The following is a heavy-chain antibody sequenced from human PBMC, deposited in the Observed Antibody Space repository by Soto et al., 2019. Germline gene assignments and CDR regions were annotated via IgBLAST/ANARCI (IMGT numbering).Heavy chain of an antibody. CDR3: ARSEEDSDYYYYGMDV. D-gene: IGHD2-15*01. V-gene: IGHV6-1*01. CDR2: TYYRSRWYS. J-gene: IGHJ6*02. CDR1: GDTVSSNSVA. Sequence: QTLSLTCVGSGDTVSSNSVAWNWVRQSPSRGLEWLGRTYYRSRWYSDYAVSVRSRIDINADTSKNQVSLQLNSVTPEDTAVYYCARSEEDSDYYYYGMDVWGQGTTVTVSS.